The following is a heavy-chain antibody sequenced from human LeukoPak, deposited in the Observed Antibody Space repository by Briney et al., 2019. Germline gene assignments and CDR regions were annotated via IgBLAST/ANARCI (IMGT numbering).Heavy chain of an antibody. CDR2: INPNSGGT. V-gene: IGHV1-2*02. CDR1: GYTFNGYY. J-gene: IGHJ4*02. Sequence: GASVKVSCKASGYTFNGYYMHWVRQAPGQGLEWMGWINPNSGGTNYAQKFQGRVTMTRDTSISTAYMELSRLRSDDTAVYYCARGRTLSIAVAGTFDYWGQGTLVTVSS. CDR3: ARGRTLSIAVAGTFDY. D-gene: IGHD6-19*01.